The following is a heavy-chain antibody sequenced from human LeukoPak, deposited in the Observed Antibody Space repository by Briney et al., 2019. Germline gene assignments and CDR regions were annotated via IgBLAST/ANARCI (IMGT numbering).Heavy chain of an antibody. D-gene: IGHD3-3*01. Sequence: PSETLSLTCTVSGGSISSYYWSWIRQPPGKGLEWIGYIYYSGSTNYNPSLKSRVTISVDTSKNQFSLKLSSVTAADTAVYYCARYRFGPRTFDYWGQGTLVTVSS. J-gene: IGHJ4*02. CDR2: IYYSGST. CDR1: GGSISSYY. CDR3: ARYRFGPRTFDY. V-gene: IGHV4-59*01.